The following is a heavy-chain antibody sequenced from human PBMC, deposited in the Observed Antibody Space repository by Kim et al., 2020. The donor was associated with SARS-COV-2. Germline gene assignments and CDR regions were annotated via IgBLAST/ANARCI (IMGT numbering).Heavy chain of an antibody. J-gene: IGHJ4*02. CDR1: GYTFTSYG. CDR3: ARRVLPYYGSGSYFDDY. D-gene: IGHD3-10*01. Sequence: ASVKVSCKASGYTFTSYGISWVRQAPGQGLEWMGWISAYNGNTNYAQKLQGRVTMTTDTSTSTAYMELRSLRSDDTAVYYCARRVLPYYGSGSYFDDYWGQGTLVTVSS. V-gene: IGHV1-18*01. CDR2: ISAYNGNT.